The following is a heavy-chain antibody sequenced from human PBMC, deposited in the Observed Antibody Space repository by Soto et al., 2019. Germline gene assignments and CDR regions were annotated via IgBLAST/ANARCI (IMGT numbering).Heavy chain of an antibody. Sequence: ASVKVSCKASDYTFTNYDISWVRQAPGQGLEWMGWISVYKGNTNYAQKFQGRVTMTTDTSTSTAYLELRSLRSDDTAVYYCARDKFCSGGSCYSLRGLDVWGQGTTVTV. CDR3: ARDKFCSGGSCYSLRGLDV. D-gene: IGHD2-15*01. J-gene: IGHJ6*02. CDR2: ISVYKGNT. V-gene: IGHV1-18*01. CDR1: DYTFTNYD.